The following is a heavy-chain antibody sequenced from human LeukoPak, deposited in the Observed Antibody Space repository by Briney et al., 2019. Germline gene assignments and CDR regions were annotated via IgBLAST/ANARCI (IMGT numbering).Heavy chain of an antibody. D-gene: IGHD6-6*01. V-gene: IGHV5-51*01. CDR2: IYPGDSDT. Sequence: GESLKISRKGSGYSFTSYWIGWVRQMPGKGLEWMGIIYPGDSDTRYSPSFQGQVTISADKSISTAYLQWSSLKASDTAMYYCAAGSSWVAARPYYYYGMDVWGQGTTVTVSS. J-gene: IGHJ6*02. CDR1: GYSFTSYW. CDR3: AAGSSWVAARPYYYYGMDV.